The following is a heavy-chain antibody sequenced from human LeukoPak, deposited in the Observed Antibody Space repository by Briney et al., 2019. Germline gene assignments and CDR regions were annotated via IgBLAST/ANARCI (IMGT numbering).Heavy chain of an antibody. D-gene: IGHD3-10*01. CDR3: ARVTMVGYYFDY. J-gene: IGHJ4*02. CDR2: IYTSGST. Sequence: PSETLSLTCSVSGGSISSGPYFWSWIRQPAGKGLEWIGRIYTSGSTNYNPSLKSRVTMSVDTSKNQFSLKLSSVTAADTAVYYCARVTMVGYYFDYWGQGTLVTVSS. V-gene: IGHV4-4*07. CDR1: GGSISSGPYF.